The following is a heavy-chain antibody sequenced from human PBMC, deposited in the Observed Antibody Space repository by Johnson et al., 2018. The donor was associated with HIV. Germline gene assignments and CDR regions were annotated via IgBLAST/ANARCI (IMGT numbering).Heavy chain of an antibody. D-gene: IGHD4/OR15-4a*01. CDR2: INWNGARR. CDR3: GRAMVREEAFDI. V-gene: IGHV3-20*04. CDR1: GFTFDDYG. Sequence: EQLVASGGGVVRPGGSLRLSCAASGFTFDDYGMTWVRQVAGKGLEWVSGINWNGARRGYVDSVMGRFTISRDNAKNTRYLQMNSLRAEDTGVFYWGRAMVREEAFDIWGQGTMVTVSS. J-gene: IGHJ3*02.